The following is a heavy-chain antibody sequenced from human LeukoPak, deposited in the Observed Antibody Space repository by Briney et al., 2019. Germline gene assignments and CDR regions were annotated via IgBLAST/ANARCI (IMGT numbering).Heavy chain of an antibody. CDR1: GFTFSSYE. CDR3: ARAGPSITNYFDY. J-gene: IGHJ4*02. CDR2: ISSTGVTI. D-gene: IGHD2-2*01. V-gene: IGHV3-48*03. Sequence: PGGSLRLSCAASGFTFSSYEMNWVRQAPGKGLEWVSYISSTGVTIYYADSVKGRFTISRDNAKNSLYLQMNSLRAEDTAVYYCARAGPSITNYFDYWGQGTLVTVSS.